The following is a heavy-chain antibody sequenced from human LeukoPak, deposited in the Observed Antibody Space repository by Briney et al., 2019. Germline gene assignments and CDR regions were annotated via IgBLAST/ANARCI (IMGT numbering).Heavy chain of an antibody. Sequence: ASVKVSCKTSGYTFTGYYMHWVRQAPGQGLEWMGWISAYNGNTNYAQKLQGRVTMTTDTSTSTAYMELRSLRSDDTAVYYCARVADILTGYSIFDYWGQGTLVTVSS. CDR3: ARVADILTGYSIFDY. CDR1: GYTFTGYY. J-gene: IGHJ4*02. V-gene: IGHV1-18*04. D-gene: IGHD3-9*01. CDR2: ISAYNGNT.